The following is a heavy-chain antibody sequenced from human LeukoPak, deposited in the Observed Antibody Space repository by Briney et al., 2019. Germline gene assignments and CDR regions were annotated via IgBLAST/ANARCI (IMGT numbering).Heavy chain of an antibody. CDR3: ARGGCSSTSCYTRRAFDI. J-gene: IGHJ3*02. Sequence: SETLSLTCTVSGGSISSGGYYWSWIRQPPGKGLEWIGYIYHSGSTYYNPSLKSRVTISVDRSKNQFSLKLSSVTAADTAVYYCARGGCSSTSCYTRRAFDIWGQGTMVTVSS. V-gene: IGHV4-30-2*01. CDR2: IYHSGST. D-gene: IGHD2-2*02. CDR1: GGSISSGGYY.